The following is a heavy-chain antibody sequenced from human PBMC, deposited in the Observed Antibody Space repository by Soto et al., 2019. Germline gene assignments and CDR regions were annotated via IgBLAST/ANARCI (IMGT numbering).Heavy chain of an antibody. CDR2: IIPIFGTA. V-gene: IGHV1-69*13. Sequence: VASVKVSFKACGGTFSSNAISWLRQAPGQGLEWMGGIIPIFGTANYAQKFQGRVTITADESTSTAYMELSSLRSEDTAVYYCARGGPYYYDSSGYYYWGQGTLVTVSS. D-gene: IGHD3-22*01. CDR1: GGTFSSNA. J-gene: IGHJ4*02. CDR3: ARGGPYYYDSSGYYY.